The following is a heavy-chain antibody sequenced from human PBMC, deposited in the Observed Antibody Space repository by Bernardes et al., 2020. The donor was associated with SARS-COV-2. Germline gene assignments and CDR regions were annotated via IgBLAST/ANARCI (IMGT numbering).Heavy chain of an antibody. CDR3: ASPLTNRDGFHS. D-gene: IGHD2-8*01. CDR1: GGSVNSGSYF. V-gene: IGHV4-39*02. J-gene: IGHJ5*01. CDR2: VYYNGNT. Sequence: ETLSLTCDVSGGSVNSGSYFWVWIRQAPGRGLEWIATVYYNGNTYYSPSLKSRATMSVDSSKNRFSLKLNSMTAADTAVYYCASPLTNRDGFHSWGQGTLVTVSS.